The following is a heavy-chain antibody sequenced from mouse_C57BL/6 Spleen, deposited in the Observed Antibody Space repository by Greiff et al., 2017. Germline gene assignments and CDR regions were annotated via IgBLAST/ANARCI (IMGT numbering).Heavy chain of an antibody. CDR1: GYTFTSYW. CDR3: ARGPPYPHWYFDG. Sequence: QVQLQQPGAELVKPGASVKLSCKASGYTFTSYWMHWVKQRPGQGLEWIGMIHPNSGSTNYNEKFKSKATLTVDKSSSTAYMQLSSLTSEDSAVYDCARGPPYPHWYFDGWGTGTTVTVSS. J-gene: IGHJ1*03. V-gene: IGHV1-64*01. D-gene: IGHD2-10*01. CDR2: IHPNSGST.